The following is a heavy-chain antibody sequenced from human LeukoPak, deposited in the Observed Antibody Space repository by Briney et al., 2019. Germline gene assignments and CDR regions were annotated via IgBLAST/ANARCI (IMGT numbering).Heavy chain of an antibody. Sequence: SETLSLTCAVSGYSISSGYYWGWIRQPPGKGLGWIGSIYHSGSTYYNPSLKSRVTISVDTSKNQFSLKLSSVTAADTAVYYCARHEVVPAAMEGFDPWGQGTLVTVSS. CDR2: IYHSGST. CDR3: ARHEVVPAAMEGFDP. V-gene: IGHV4-38-2*01. J-gene: IGHJ5*02. D-gene: IGHD2-2*01. CDR1: GYSISSGYY.